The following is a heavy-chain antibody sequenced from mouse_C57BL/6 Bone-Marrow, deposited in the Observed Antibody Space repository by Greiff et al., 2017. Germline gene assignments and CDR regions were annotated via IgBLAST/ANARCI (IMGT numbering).Heavy chain of an antibody. D-gene: IGHD3-2*02. V-gene: IGHV14-2*01. CDR3: TRAAQAPGPSVSFDY. Sequence: VQLQQSGAELVKPGASVKLSCTASGFNIKDYYMHWVKQRTEQGLEWIGRIDPEDGDTKYAPQFQGKATITADTSSNTAYLQLSSLTSEDTAVYYCTRAAQAPGPSVSFDYWGQGTTLTVSS. CDR1: GFNIKDYY. J-gene: IGHJ2*01. CDR2: IDPEDGDT.